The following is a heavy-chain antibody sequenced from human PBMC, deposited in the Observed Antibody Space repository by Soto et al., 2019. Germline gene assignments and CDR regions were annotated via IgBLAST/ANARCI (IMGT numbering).Heavy chain of an antibody. CDR2: ISYDGSNK. CDR3: ASLYYYDSPHHAFDI. V-gene: IGHV3-30*03. D-gene: IGHD3-22*01. J-gene: IGHJ3*02. CDR1: GFTFSSYG. Sequence: GGSLRLSCAASGFTFSSYGMHWVRQAPGKGLEWVAVISYDGSNKYYADSEKGRFTISRDNSKNTLYLQMNSLRAEDTAVYYCASLYYYDSPHHAFDIWGQGTMVTVSS.